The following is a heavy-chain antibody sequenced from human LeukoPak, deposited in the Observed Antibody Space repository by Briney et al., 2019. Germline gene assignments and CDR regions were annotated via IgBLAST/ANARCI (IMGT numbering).Heavy chain of an antibody. V-gene: IGHV3-53*01. CDR2: IYSGGST. CDR1: GFTVSSNY. CDR3: AKESYVWGSYRFSLDY. Sequence: PGGSLRLSCAASGFTVSSNYMSCVRQAPGKGLEWVSVIYSGGSTYYADSAKGRFTISRDNSKNTLYLQMNSLRAEDTAVYYCAKESYVWGSYRFSLDYWGQGTLVTVSS. D-gene: IGHD3-16*02. J-gene: IGHJ4*02.